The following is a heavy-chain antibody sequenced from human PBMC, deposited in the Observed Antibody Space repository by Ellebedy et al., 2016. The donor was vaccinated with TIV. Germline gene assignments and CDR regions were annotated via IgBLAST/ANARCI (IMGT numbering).Heavy chain of an antibody. Sequence: ASVKVSCKASGYTFTSYGISWVRQAPGQGLEWMGWISAYNGNTNYAQKLQGRVTMTTDTSTSTAYMELRSLRSDDTAVYYCARDRYLAAADYYFDYWGQGTLVTVSS. CDR1: GYTFTSYG. CDR2: ISAYNGNT. CDR3: ARDRYLAAADYYFDY. J-gene: IGHJ4*02. V-gene: IGHV1-18*04. D-gene: IGHD6-13*01.